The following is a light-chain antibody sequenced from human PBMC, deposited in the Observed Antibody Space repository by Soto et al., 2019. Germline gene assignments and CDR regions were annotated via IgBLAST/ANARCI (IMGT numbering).Light chain of an antibody. CDR1: SSDVGAYNY. J-gene: IGLJ2*01. CDR2: DVS. Sequence: QSVLTQPPSASGSPGQSVTISCTGTSSDVGAYNYVSWYQQYPDKAPKLMIYDVSKRPSGVPDRFSGSKSGNTASLTISGLQAEDEADYYCCSYAGSDTYVLFGGGTKLTVL. CDR3: CSYAGSDTYVL. V-gene: IGLV2-11*01.